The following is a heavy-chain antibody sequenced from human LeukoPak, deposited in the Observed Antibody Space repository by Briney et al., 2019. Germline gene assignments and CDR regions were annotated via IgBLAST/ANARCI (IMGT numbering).Heavy chain of an antibody. J-gene: IGHJ4*02. D-gene: IGHD5-18*01. V-gene: IGHV3-21*01. CDR1: GFTFSSYS. CDR2: ISSSSSYI. CDR3: ARGLSGYSYGYYLDY. Sequence: PGGSLRLSCAASGFTFSSYSMNWVRQAPGKGLEWVSSISSSSSYIYYADSVKGRFTISRDNAKNSLYLQMNSLRAEDTAVYYCARGLSGYSYGYYLDYWGQGTLVTVSS.